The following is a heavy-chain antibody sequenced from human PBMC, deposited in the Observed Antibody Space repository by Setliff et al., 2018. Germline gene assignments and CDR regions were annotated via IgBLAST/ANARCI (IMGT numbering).Heavy chain of an antibody. CDR2: IKSKTDGGTT. J-gene: IGHJ6*02. V-gene: IGHV3-15*01. CDR3: ITLSTIPLGV. CDR1: GSTFTNAW. D-gene: IGHD2-2*01. Sequence: GGSLRLSCAASGSTFTNAWMSWVRQAPGKGLEWVGRIKSKTDGGTTDYAAPVKGRFTISRDDSKNTLYLQMNSPKTEDTAVYYCITLSTIPLGVWGQGTTVTVSS.